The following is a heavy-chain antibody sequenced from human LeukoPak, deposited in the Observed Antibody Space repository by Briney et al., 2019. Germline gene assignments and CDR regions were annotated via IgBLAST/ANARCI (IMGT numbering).Heavy chain of an antibody. D-gene: IGHD2-2*01. V-gene: IGHV4-4*02. Sequence: SETLSLNCTVSSDSIFTSNWWSWVRQPPGKGLEWIGQIFHSASTSYSPSLKSRVTISMDKSKNQISLRLTSVTAADTAVYYCARSPTKRVPEDYWGQGTLVTVSS. J-gene: IGHJ4*02. CDR3: ARSPTKRVPEDY. CDR1: SDSIFTSNW. CDR2: IFHSAST.